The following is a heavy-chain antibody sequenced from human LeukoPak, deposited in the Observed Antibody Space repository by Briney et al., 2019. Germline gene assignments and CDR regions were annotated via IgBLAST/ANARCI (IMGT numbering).Heavy chain of an antibody. CDR2: IYYSGST. CDR1: GGSISSSSYY. J-gene: IGHJ6*02. CDR3: AKTEFWYYGMDV. D-gene: IGHD3-10*01. V-gene: IGHV4-39*07. Sequence: PSETLSLTCTVSGGSISSSSYYWGWIRQPPGKGLEWIGSIYYSGSTYYNPFLKSRVTISVDTSKNQFSLKLSSVTAADTAVYYCAKTEFWYYGMDVWGQGTTVTVSS.